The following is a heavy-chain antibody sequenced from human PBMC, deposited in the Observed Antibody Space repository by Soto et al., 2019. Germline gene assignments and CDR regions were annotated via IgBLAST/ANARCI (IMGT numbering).Heavy chain of an antibody. J-gene: IGHJ4*02. Sequence: QVQLQQWGAGLLKPSEILSLTCAVYGGSFSGYYWSWIRQPPGKGLEWIGEINHSGSTNYNPSLKSRVTISVDTSKNQFSLKLSSVTAADTAVYYCARYSSGWYGNYFDYWGQGTLVTVSS. CDR3: ARYSSGWYGNYFDY. CDR1: GGSFSGYY. CDR2: INHSGST. D-gene: IGHD6-19*01. V-gene: IGHV4-34*01.